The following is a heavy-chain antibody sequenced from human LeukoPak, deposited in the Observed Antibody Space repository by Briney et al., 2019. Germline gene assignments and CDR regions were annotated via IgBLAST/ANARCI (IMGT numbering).Heavy chain of an antibody. Sequence: PGGSLALSCAASGFLFGSHAMNWVRQAPGKGLEWVSGISGSGGSTYYTDSVKGRFTISRGNSKNTLFLQMNSLRPEDTAVYFCARDPGGYFDYWGQGTLVTVSS. CDR2: ISGSGGST. CDR3: ARDPGGYFDY. V-gene: IGHV3-23*01. J-gene: IGHJ4*02. CDR1: GFLFGSHA. D-gene: IGHD3-10*01.